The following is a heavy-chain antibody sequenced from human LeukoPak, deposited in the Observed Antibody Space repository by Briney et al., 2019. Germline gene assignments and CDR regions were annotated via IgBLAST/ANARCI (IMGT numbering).Heavy chain of an antibody. Sequence: GESLKISCKGSGYIFTSYWIAWVRQMPGKGPEWMGIIYPGDSDTRYSPSFQGQVTISADKSISTAYLQWSSLKASDTAMYYCARQYGGDAGPLDYWGPGTLVTVSS. V-gene: IGHV5-51*01. CDR3: ARQYGGDAGPLDY. CDR1: GYIFTSYW. D-gene: IGHD2-21*01. CDR2: IYPGDSDT. J-gene: IGHJ4*01.